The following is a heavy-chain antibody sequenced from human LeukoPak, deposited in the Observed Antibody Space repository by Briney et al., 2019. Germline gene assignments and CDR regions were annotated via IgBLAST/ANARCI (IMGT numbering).Heavy chain of an antibody. D-gene: IGHD3-3*01. CDR2: IYYTGST. V-gene: IGHV4-39*07. CDR3: ASRSSIWSGYQDTLYYFDS. J-gene: IGHJ4*02. Sequence: PSETLSLTCTVSGGSISSSNYYWGWIRQPPGKGLEWIVNIYYTGSTYYNPSLKSRLTISVDTSKNQFSLKLSSVTAADTAVYYCASRSSIWSGYQDTLYYFDSWGQGTLVTVSS. CDR1: GGSISSSNYY.